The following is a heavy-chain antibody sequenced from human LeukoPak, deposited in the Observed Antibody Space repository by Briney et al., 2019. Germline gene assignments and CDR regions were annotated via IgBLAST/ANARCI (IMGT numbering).Heavy chain of an antibody. J-gene: IGHJ4*02. V-gene: IGHV1-69*13. CDR2: IIPMFGTP. CDR3: ARAMEEGYYFDY. D-gene: IGHD1-1*01. CDR1: GDTFSSYA. Sequence: SVKVSCKASGDTFSSYAINWVRQAPGQGLEWMGGIIPMFGTPNYAQKFQGRVTITADESTSTAYMEMSSLTSDDTAVYYCARAMEEGYYFDYWGQGTLVTVSS.